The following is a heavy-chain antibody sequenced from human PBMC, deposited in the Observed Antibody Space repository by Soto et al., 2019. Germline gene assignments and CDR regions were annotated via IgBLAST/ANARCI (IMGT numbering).Heavy chain of an antibody. Sequence: GGSLRLSCAASGFTFSSYGMHWVRQAPGKGLEWVAVISYDGSNKYYADSVKGRFTISRDNSKNTLYLQMNSLRAEDTAVYYCAKTVGYYDSSAQPLDYWGQGTPVTVSS. CDR2: ISYDGSNK. CDR1: GFTFSSYG. D-gene: IGHD3-22*01. J-gene: IGHJ4*02. CDR3: AKTVGYYDSSAQPLDY. V-gene: IGHV3-30*18.